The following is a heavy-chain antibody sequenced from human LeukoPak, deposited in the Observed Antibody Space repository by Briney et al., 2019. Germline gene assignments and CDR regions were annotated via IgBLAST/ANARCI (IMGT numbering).Heavy chain of an antibody. D-gene: IGHD3-9*01. CDR1: GGSVSSTEFY. CDR3: ERLSKGRYFDYIFDY. CDR2: IYYTGST. J-gene: IGHJ4*02. V-gene: IGHV4-39*01. Sequence: SETLSLTCTVSGGSVSSTEFYWGWIRQPPGKGLQWIGNIYYTGSTYYNPSLNSRITMSVDTSQNRCSLKMTSVTAADTAVYYCERLSKGRYFDYIFDYWGQGTLVTVSS.